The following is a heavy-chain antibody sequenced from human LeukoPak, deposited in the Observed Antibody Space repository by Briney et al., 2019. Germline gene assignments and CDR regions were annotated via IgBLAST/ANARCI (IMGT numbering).Heavy chain of an antibody. CDR2: IYYSGST. D-gene: IGHD3-10*01. J-gene: IGHJ4*02. CDR1: GGSISSSSYY. Sequence: PSETLSLTCTVSGGSISSSSYYWGWIRQPPGKGLEWIGSIYYSGSTYYNPPLKSRVTISVDTSKNQFSLKLSSVTAADTAVYYCARIAVRGVTVDYWGQGTLVTVSS. CDR3: ARIAVRGVTVDY. V-gene: IGHV4-39*01.